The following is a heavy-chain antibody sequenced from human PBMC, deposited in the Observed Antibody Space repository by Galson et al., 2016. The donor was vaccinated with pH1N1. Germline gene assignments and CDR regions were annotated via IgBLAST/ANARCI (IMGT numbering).Heavy chain of an antibody. CDR3: AHREVMITNAFDF. CDR1: GFSISSSGMG. J-gene: IGHJ3*01. Sequence: PALVKPTRTLTLTCTFSGFSISSSGMGVGWIRQPPGKALEWLAVIYWDDDKRYSPSLKSRLTITKDTSKNHVVLTMTNMDPMDTATYYCAHREVMITNAFDFWGQGTMVTVSS. D-gene: IGHD3-16*01. V-gene: IGHV2-5*02. CDR2: IYWDDDK.